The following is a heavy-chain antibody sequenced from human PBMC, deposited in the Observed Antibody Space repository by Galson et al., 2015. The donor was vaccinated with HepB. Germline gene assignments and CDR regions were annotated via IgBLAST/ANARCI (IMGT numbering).Heavy chain of an antibody. CDR1: GVTFSSYA. V-gene: IGHV3-23*01. J-gene: IGHJ6*02. CDR2: ITGSGDRT. Sequence: SLRLSCAASGVTFSSYAMGWVRQAPGKGRQWVSGITGSGDRTHYADYVMGRFTISRDNSKNILFLQMSSLSAEDTAIYYCVKDQDDIFSPFYGLDVWGQGTTVTVAS. CDR3: VKDQDDIFSPFYGLDV. D-gene: IGHD3-9*01.